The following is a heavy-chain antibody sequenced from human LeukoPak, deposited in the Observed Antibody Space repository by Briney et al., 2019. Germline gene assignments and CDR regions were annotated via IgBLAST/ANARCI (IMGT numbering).Heavy chain of an antibody. V-gene: IGHV1-3*01. Sequence: ASVKVSCKASGYTFTSYAMHWVRQAPGQRLEWMGWINAGNGNTKYSQKFQGRVTITRDTSASTAYMELSSLRSEDTAVYYCARVRSAMARGAFDIWGQGTMVTVPS. CDR3: ARVRSAMARGAFDI. D-gene: IGHD5-18*01. CDR2: INAGNGNT. J-gene: IGHJ3*02. CDR1: GYTFTSYA.